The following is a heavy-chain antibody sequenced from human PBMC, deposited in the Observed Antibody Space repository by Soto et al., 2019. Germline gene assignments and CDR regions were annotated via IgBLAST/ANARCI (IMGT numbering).Heavy chain of an antibody. CDR3: ARAFGVRRAHGMDV. V-gene: IGHV4-34*01. Sequence: QVQLQQWGAGLLKPSETLSLTCAVYGGSFSGYYWSWIRQPPGKGLEWIGEINHSGSTNYNPSLKSRVTISVDTSKNQFSLKLSSVTAADTAVYYCARAFGVRRAHGMDVWGQGTTVTVSS. J-gene: IGHJ6*02. CDR1: GGSFSGYY. D-gene: IGHD3-10*01. CDR2: INHSGST.